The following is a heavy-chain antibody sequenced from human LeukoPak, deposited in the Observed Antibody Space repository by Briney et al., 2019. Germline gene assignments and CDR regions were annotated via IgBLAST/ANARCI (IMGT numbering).Heavy chain of an antibody. Sequence: PGGSLRLSCAASGFTFSSYGMHWVRQAPGKGLEWVSYISSSSSTIYYADSVKGRFTISRDNAKNSLYLQMNSLRDEDTAVYYCARDDLGYCSGGSCYVHWGQGTLVTVSS. D-gene: IGHD2-15*01. CDR1: GFTFSSYG. CDR3: ARDDLGYCSGGSCYVH. V-gene: IGHV3-48*02. CDR2: ISSSSSTI. J-gene: IGHJ4*02.